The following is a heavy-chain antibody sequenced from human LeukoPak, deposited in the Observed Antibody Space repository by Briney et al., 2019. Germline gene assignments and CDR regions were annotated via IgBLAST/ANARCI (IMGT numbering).Heavy chain of an antibody. CDR2: IYTSGST. D-gene: IGHD3-22*01. J-gene: IGHJ4*02. CDR3: ARDRYYDSSGYYSYYFDY. V-gene: IGHV4-61*02. Sequence: SQTLSLTCTVSGGSISSGSYYWSWIRQPAGKGLEWIGRIYTSGSTNYNPSLKSRVTTSVDTSKNQFSLKLSSVTAADTAVYYCARDRYYDSSGYYSYYFDYWGQGTLVTVSS. CDR1: GGSISSGSYY.